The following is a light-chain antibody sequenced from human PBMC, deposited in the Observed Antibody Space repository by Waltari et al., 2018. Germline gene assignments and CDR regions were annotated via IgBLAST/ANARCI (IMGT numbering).Light chain of an antibody. Sequence: EIVLTQSPATLSLSPGERATLSCRTSQSVTSTSLAWDQQIPGQAPRLLIHGVSRRATGVPDRFSASGSGTDFTLTISRLEPEDFAVYYCQQYSSSLRFAFGQGTKVEIK. CDR3: QQYSSSLRFA. V-gene: IGKV3-20*01. J-gene: IGKJ2*01. CDR2: GVS. CDR1: QSVTSTS.